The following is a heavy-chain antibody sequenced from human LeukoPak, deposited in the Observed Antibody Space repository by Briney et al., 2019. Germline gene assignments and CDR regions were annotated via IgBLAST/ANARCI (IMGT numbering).Heavy chain of an antibody. D-gene: IGHD5-12*01. CDR2: ISGSGGST. Sequence: PGGSLRLSCAASGLTFTNYAVTWVRQAPGKGLEWVSTISGSGGSTYYADSVKGRFTISRDNSKKMLYLQMNSLRAEDTAVYYCAKREYSAYEPYLEYWGQGTLVTVSS. J-gene: IGHJ4*02. V-gene: IGHV3-23*01. CDR1: GLTFTNYA. CDR3: AKREYSAYEPYLEY.